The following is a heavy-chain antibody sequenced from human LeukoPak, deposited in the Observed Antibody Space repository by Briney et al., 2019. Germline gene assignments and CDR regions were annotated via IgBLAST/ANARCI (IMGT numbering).Heavy chain of an antibody. Sequence: SETLSLTCTVSAGSINNYYWSWIRQPPGKGLEWIGYIYYSGSTDYNPSLKSRVTISVDTSKNQFSLKLSSVTAADTAVYYCAAAFGSGYYYDFDYWGQGTLVTVSS. V-gene: IGHV4-59*12. CDR1: AGSINNYY. CDR3: AAAFGSGYYYDFDY. J-gene: IGHJ4*02. D-gene: IGHD3-3*01. CDR2: IYYSGST.